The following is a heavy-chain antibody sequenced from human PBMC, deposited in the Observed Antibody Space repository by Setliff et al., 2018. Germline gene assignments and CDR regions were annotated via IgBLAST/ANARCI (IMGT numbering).Heavy chain of an antibody. CDR2: IWYSGSYT. CDR1: GFTFRSFG. Sequence: PGGSLRLSCAASGFTFRSFGMHWVRQAPGKGLEWVAVIWYSGSYTYYADSVKGRFTISRDNFKNTLFLEMNSLRAEDTAVYYCASSFTRHMGAADYWGQGTLVTVSS. J-gene: IGHJ4*02. D-gene: IGHD2-21*01. CDR3: ASSFTRHMGAADY. V-gene: IGHV3-33*01.